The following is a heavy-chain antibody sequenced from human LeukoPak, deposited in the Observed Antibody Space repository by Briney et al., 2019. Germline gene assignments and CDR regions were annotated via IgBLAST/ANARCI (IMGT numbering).Heavy chain of an antibody. CDR3: ARGGLGYCSSTSCHKAIYFDY. J-gene: IGHJ4*02. CDR2: ISSSSSYI. CDR1: GFTFSSYS. Sequence: PGGSLSLSCAASGFTFSSYSMNWVRQAPGKGLEWVSSISSSSSYIYYADSVKGRFTISRDNAKNSLYLQMNSLRAEDTAVYYCARGGLGYCSSTSCHKAIYFDYWGQGTLVTVSS. V-gene: IGHV3-21*01. D-gene: IGHD2-2*02.